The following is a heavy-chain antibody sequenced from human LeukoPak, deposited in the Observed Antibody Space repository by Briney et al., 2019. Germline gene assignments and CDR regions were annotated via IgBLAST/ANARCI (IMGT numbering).Heavy chain of an antibody. CDR1: GGSISSYY. CDR3: ARAGSAPVSSSSHSYYYYYYMDV. CDR2: IYTSGST. V-gene: IGHV4-4*07. Sequence: SETLSLTCTVSGGSISSYYWSWIRQPAGKGLEWIGRIYTSGSTNYNPSLKSRVTMSVDTSKNQFSLKLSSVTAADTAVYYCARAGSAPVSSSSHSYYYYYYMDVWGKGTTVTISS. D-gene: IGHD6-13*01. J-gene: IGHJ6*03.